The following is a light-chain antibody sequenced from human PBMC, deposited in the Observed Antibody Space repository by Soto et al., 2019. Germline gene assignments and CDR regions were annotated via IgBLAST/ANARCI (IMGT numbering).Light chain of an antibody. CDR1: NIGSKS. V-gene: IGLV3-21*04. J-gene: IGLJ2*01. CDR3: QVWDNSSDHVV. CDR2: SDN. Sequence: VLTQPPSVSVAPGKTARITCGGNNIGSKSVYWYQQKPGQAPVLVIYSDNNRPSGIPERFSGSNSGNTATLTISRVEAGDEADYYCQVWDNSSDHVVFGGGTKLTVL.